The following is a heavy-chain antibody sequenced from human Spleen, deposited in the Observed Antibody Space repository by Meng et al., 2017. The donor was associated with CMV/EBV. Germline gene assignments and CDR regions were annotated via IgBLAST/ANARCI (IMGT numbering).Heavy chain of an antibody. J-gene: IGHJ3*02. CDR1: GGSISSSSYY. CDR3: ARTRPAAMRDAFDI. Sequence: SETLSLTCTVSGGSISSSSYYWGWIRQPPGKGLEWIGSIYYSGSTYYNPSLKSRVTISVDTSKNQFSLKLSSVTAADTAVYYCARTRPAAMRDAFDIWGQGTMVTVSS. CDR2: IYYSGST. V-gene: IGHV4-39*07. D-gene: IGHD2-2*01.